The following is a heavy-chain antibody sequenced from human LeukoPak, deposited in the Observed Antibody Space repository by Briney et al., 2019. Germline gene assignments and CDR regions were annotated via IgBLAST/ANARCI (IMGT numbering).Heavy chain of an antibody. V-gene: IGHV1-2*02. D-gene: IGHD6-13*01. Sequence: VASVKVSCKASGYTFTGYYMHWVRQAPGQGLEWMGWINPSSGGTNYAQKFQGRVTMTRDTSISTAYMELSRLRSDDTAVYYCARDSTAARSYFDYWAREPWSPSPQ. CDR1: GYTFTGYY. CDR2: INPSSGGT. CDR3: ARDSTAARSYFDY. J-gene: IGHJ4*02.